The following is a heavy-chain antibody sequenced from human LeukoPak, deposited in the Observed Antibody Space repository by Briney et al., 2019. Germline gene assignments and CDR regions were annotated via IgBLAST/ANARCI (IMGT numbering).Heavy chain of an antibody. J-gene: IGHJ6*03. CDR2: IWYDGSKT. CDR3: ARDRYYGSENYYYYYYMDV. CDR1: GFTFSNYG. V-gene: IGHV3-33*01. Sequence: GGSPRLSCAASGFTFSNYGMHWVRQAPGKGLEWVAAIWYDGSKTYYADSVKGRFTISRDNSKNTLYLQMSSLRAEDTAVYYCARDRYYGSENYYYYYYMDVWGKGTTVTVSS. D-gene: IGHD3-10*01.